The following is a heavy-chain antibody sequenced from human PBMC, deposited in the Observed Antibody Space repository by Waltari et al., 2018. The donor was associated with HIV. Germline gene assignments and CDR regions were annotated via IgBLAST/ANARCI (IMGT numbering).Heavy chain of an antibody. CDR1: GFPFRHLG. V-gene: IGHV3-30*18. CDR3: AKEGWELLQFGYYFDY. D-gene: IGHD1-26*01. Sequence: QVQLVESGGGVVQPGKSLRLSCAASGFPFRHLGIPWVRQAPGKGLDWVAVISFDGRNEYYADSVKDRFTISRDNSKNTVYLQMNSLRADDTAVYYCAKEGWELLQFGYYFDYWGQGTLVTVSS. CDR2: ISFDGRNE. J-gene: IGHJ4*02.